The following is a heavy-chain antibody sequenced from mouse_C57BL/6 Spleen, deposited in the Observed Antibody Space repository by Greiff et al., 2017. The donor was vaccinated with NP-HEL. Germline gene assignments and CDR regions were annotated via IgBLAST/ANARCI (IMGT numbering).Heavy chain of an antibody. CDR2: IDPSDSGT. CDR1: GYTFTSYW. Sequence: QVQLQQPGAELVRPGSSVKLSCKASGYTFTSYWMHRVKQRPIQGLEWIGNIDPSDSGTHYNQKFKDKATLTVDKSSSTAYMQLSSLTSEDSAVYYCARYYDYGGYAMDYWGQGTSVTVSS. CDR3: ARYYDYGGYAMDY. V-gene: IGHV1-52*01. J-gene: IGHJ4*01. D-gene: IGHD2-4*01.